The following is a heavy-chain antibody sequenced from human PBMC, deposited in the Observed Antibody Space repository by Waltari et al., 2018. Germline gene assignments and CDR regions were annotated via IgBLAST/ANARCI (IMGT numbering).Heavy chain of an antibody. CDR3: AKQLRWFRELWYY. CDR1: GYSISSGYY. D-gene: IGHD3-10*01. CDR2: FYHSGST. J-gene: IGHJ4*02. Sequence: QVQLQESGPGLVKPSETLSLTCTVTGYSISSGYYWGWIRKPPGKGLEWIGRFYHSGSTYTHPYRKSRVTISVDTANNQFSLKLSSVAAADTAVYYCAKQLRWFRELWYYWGQGTLVTVSS. V-gene: IGHV4-38-2*02.